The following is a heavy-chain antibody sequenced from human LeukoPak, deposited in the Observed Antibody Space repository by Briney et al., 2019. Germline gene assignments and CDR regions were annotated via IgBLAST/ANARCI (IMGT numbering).Heavy chain of an antibody. J-gene: IGHJ6*02. CDR3: AKAGYGSGSYLRYYYYGMDV. Sequence: SGPTLVNPTQTLTLTCTLSGLSLNTAGVGVGWIRQPPGKALEWLALIYWDDDKRYNPSLKTRLTITKDTSKDQVVPTVTNMDPVDTATYYCAKAGYGSGSYLRYYYYGMDVWGQGTTVTVSS. CDR2: IYWDDDK. D-gene: IGHD3-10*01. V-gene: IGHV2-5*02. CDR1: GLSLNTAGVG.